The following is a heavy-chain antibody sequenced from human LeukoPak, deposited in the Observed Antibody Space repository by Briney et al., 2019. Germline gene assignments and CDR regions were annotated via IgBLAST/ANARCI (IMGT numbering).Heavy chain of an antibody. D-gene: IGHD2-15*01. J-gene: IGHJ4*02. CDR2: ISSSSSTI. Sequence: PGGSLRLSCAASGFTFSTYGMHWVRQAPGKGLEWVSYISSSSSTIYYADSVKGRFTISRDNAKNSLYLQMNSLRAEDTAVYYCARDDVGVVVAATRLFDYWGQGTLVTVSS. CDR3: ARDDVGVVVAATRLFDY. V-gene: IGHV3-48*01. CDR1: GFTFSTYG.